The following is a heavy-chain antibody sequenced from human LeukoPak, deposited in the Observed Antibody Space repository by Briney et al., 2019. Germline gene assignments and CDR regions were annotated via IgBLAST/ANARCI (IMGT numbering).Heavy chain of an antibody. V-gene: IGHV4-4*08. J-gene: IGHJ4*02. CDR3: ARSGSGSYSSYYFDY. CDR1: GGSISSYY. CDR2: IYTSGST. D-gene: IGHD3-10*01. Sequence: PSETLSLTCTVSGGSISSYYWSWIRQPPGKGLEWIGYIYTSGSTNYNPSLKSRVTMSVDTSKNQSSLKLSSVTAADTAVYYCARSGSGSYSSYYFDYWGQGTLVTVSS.